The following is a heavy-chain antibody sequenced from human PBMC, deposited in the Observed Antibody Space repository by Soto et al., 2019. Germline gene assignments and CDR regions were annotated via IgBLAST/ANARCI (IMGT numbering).Heavy chain of an antibody. CDR1: GFTFSSYG. CDR2: IWYDGSNK. CDR3: ARDISGDGYNYFVY. D-gene: IGHD5-12*01. Sequence: GSLRLSCAASGFTFSSYGMHWVRQAPGKGLEWVAVIWYDGSNKYYADSVKGRFTISRDNSKNTLYLQMNSLRAEDTAVYYCARDISGDGYNYFVYWGQGTLVTVSS. J-gene: IGHJ4*02. V-gene: IGHV3-33*01.